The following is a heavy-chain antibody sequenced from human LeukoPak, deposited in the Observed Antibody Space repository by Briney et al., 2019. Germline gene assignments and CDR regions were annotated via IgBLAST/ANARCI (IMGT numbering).Heavy chain of an antibody. J-gene: IGHJ4*02. CDR1: GGSISSYY. D-gene: IGHD3-10*01. Sequence: PSETLSLTRTVSGGSISSYYWSWIRQPPGKGLEWIGYIYYSGSTNYNPSLKSRVTISVDTSKNQFSLKLSSVTAADTAVYYCARSYGSGSYLFYDYWGQGTLVTVSS. V-gene: IGHV4-59*08. CDR2: IYYSGST. CDR3: ARSYGSGSYLFYDY.